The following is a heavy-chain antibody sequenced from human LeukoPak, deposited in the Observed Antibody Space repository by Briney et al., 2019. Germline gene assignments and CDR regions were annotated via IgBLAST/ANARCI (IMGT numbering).Heavy chain of an antibody. D-gene: IGHD3-22*01. CDR2: IKQDGSEK. Sequence: GSLRLSCVPSGFTFSSYWMSWVRQAPGKGLEWVANIKQDGSEKDYVGSVKGRFIISRDNAKNSLYLQMNSLRAEDTAVYYCARAMEPYYDSNGCDYWGQGTPVTVSS. CDR3: ARAMEPYYDSNGCDY. CDR1: GFTFSSYW. J-gene: IGHJ4*02. V-gene: IGHV3-7*01.